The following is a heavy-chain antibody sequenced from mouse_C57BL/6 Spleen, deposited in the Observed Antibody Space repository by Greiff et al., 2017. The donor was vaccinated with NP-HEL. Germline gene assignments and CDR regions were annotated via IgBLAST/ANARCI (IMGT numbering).Heavy chain of an antibody. CDR3: ARWGYGSSYDAMDY. CDR2: IYPRSGNT. V-gene: IGHV1-81*01. J-gene: IGHJ4*01. D-gene: IGHD1-1*01. Sequence: VQLQQSGAELARPGASVKLSCKASGYTFTSYGISWVKQRTGQGLEWIGAIYPRSGNTYYNEKFKGKATLTADKSSSTAYMELRSLTSEDSAVYFCARWGYGSSYDAMDYWGQGTSVTVSS. CDR1: GYTFTSYG.